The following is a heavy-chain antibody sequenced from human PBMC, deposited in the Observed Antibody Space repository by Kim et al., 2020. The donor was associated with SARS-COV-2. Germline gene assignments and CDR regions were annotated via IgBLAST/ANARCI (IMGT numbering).Heavy chain of an antibody. Sequence: GSLRLSCAVSGFTFSSYGMHWVRQAPGKGLEWVAVIWYDGSNKYYADSVKGRFTISRDNSKNTLYLQMNSLRAEDTAVYYCARDLPSMTTVTRNDDYWGQGTLVTVSS. V-gene: IGHV3-33*01. CDR3: ARDLPSMTTVTRNDDY. J-gene: IGHJ4*02. CDR2: IWYDGSNK. D-gene: IGHD4-17*01. CDR1: GFTFSSYG.